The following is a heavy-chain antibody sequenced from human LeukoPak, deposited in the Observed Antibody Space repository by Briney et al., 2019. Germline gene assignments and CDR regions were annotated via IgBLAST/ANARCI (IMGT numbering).Heavy chain of an antibody. Sequence: ASVKISCKAAGYTFTGYYMHWVRQAPGQGLEWMGWINPNTGGTNYAQKFQGRVTMTRDASISTAYMELSRLTSDDTAVYYCARPSKWDLTLWGQGTLVTVSS. CDR2: INPNTGGT. CDR3: ARPSKWDLTL. CDR1: GYTFTGYY. V-gene: IGHV1-2*02. J-gene: IGHJ4*02. D-gene: IGHD1-26*01.